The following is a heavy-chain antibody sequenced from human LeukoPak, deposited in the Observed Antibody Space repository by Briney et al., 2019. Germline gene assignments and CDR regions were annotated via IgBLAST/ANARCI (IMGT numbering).Heavy chain of an antibody. J-gene: IGHJ4*02. CDR2: ISAYNGNT. V-gene: IGHV1-18*01. D-gene: IGHD3-22*01. Sequence: VSVKVSCKASGYTFTSYGISWVRQAPGQGLEWMGWISAYNGNTNYAQKLQGRVTMTTDTSTSTAYMELRSLRSDDTAVYYCARGPYYYDSSGYLDYWGQGTLVTVSS. CDR3: ARGPYYYDSSGYLDY. CDR1: GYTFTSYG.